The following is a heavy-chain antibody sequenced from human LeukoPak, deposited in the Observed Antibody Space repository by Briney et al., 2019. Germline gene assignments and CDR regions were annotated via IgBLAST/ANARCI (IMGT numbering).Heavy chain of an antibody. J-gene: IGHJ4*02. CDR1: GFTFSSYG. CDR3: AKGGSGITMLSIDY. D-gene: IGHD3-10*02. V-gene: IGHV3-30*18. CDR2: ISYDGSNK. Sequence: GGSLRLSCAASGFTFSSYGMHGVPQAPGKGLEGLAVISYDGSNKYYADSVKGRFTISRDNSKNTLYLQMNSLRAEDTAVYYCAKGGSGITMLSIDYWGQGTLVTVAS.